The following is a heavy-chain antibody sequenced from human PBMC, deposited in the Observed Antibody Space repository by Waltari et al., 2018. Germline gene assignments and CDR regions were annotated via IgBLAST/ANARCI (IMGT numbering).Heavy chain of an antibody. J-gene: IGHJ4*02. CDR3: ATPYYYDSSGYYWNY. CDR2: MYYSGSC. D-gene: IGHD3-22*01. CDR1: GGSISSSSYY. V-gene: IGHV4-39*01. Sequence: QLQLQESGPGLVKPSETLSLTCTVSGGSISSSSYYWGWIRQPPGKGLEWMWSMYYSGSCSYNPSLKSRVTISVDTSTNQFSLKLSSGPAADKAVYYCATPYYYDSSGYYWNYWGQGTLVTVSS.